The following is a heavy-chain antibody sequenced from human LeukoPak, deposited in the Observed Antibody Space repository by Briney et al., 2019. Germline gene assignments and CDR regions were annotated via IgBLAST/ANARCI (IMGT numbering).Heavy chain of an antibody. CDR1: GFTFSSYG. CDR2: ISGSGGST. Sequence: QAGGSLRLSCAASGFTFSSYGMSWVRQAPGKGLEWVSAISGSGGSTYYADSVKGRFTISRDNSKNTLYLQMNSLRAEDTAVYYCAKERRVGATIPPGYFDYWGQGTLVTVSS. D-gene: IGHD1-26*01. CDR3: AKERRVGATIPPGYFDY. V-gene: IGHV3-23*01. J-gene: IGHJ4*02.